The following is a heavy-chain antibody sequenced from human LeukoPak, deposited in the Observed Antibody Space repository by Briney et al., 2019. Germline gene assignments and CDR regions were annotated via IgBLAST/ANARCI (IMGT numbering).Heavy chain of an antibody. V-gene: IGHV3-33*06. CDR2: IWSAGRNK. CDR1: GFTFSSYG. Sequence: GRSLRLSCAASGFTFSSYGMHWVRQAPGKGLEWVAVIWSAGRNKYYADSVKGRFTISRDNSKNTLDLQMNSLRAEDTAVYYCAKGYTHGSDWGQGTLVTVSS. CDR3: AKGYTHGSD. D-gene: IGHD5-18*01. J-gene: IGHJ4*02.